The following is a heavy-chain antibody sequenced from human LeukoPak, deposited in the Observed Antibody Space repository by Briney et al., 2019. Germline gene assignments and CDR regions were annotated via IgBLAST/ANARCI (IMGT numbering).Heavy chain of an antibody. Sequence: GSLRLSCAAPGFTFSSYSMNWVRQAPGKGLEWVSSISSSSSYIYYADSVKGRFTISRDNAKNSLYLQMNSLRAEDTAVYYCARDRSRRYDFWSATPPGYYYYMDVWGKGTTVTVSS. CDR1: GFTFSSYS. D-gene: IGHD3-3*01. V-gene: IGHV3-21*01. CDR3: ARDRSRRYDFWSATPPGYYYYMDV. J-gene: IGHJ6*03. CDR2: ISSSSSYI.